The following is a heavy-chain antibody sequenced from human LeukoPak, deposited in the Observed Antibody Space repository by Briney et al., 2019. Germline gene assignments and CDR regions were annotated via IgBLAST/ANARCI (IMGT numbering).Heavy chain of an antibody. Sequence: GGSLRLSCAASGFTFSSSGMSWVRQPPGRGLEWVSEISGNGAYTYYTDSVKGRFTISRDNSKNTLELQMNSLRAEDTAVYYCVKERLGYFVYWGQGALVTVSS. D-gene: IGHD3-9*01. CDR2: ISGNGAYT. J-gene: IGHJ4*02. CDR3: VKERLGYFVY. CDR1: GFTFSSSG. V-gene: IGHV3-23*01.